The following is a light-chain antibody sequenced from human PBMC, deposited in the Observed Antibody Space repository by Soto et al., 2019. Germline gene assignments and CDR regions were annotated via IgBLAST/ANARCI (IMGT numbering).Light chain of an antibody. V-gene: IGLV1-47*01. CDR1: SSNIGSNY. CDR3: AAWDDSLSGPR. CDR2: RNN. J-gene: IGLJ3*02. Sequence: QSVLTQPPSAPGTPGQRVTISCSGSSSNIGSNYVYWYQQLPGTAPKLLIYRNNQRPSGVPDRFSGSKSGTSASLAISGLRSEDEADYYCAAWDDSLSGPRFGGGTKLTVL.